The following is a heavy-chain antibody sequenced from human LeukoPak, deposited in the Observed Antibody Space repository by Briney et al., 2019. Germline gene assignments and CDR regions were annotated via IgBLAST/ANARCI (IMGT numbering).Heavy chain of an antibody. CDR2: IYYTGST. Sequence: PSETLSLTCTVSSGSIGSYYWSWIRQPPGKGLEWIGYIYYTGSTNYNPSLKSRVTISVDTSKNQLSLKLTSVTAADTAVYYCARGANWFDPWGQGTLVTVSS. V-gene: IGHV4-59*01. CDR3: ARGANWFDP. J-gene: IGHJ5*02. CDR1: SGSIGSYY.